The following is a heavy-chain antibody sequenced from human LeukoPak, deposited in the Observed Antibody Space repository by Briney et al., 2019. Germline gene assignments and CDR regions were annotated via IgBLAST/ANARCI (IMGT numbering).Heavy chain of an antibody. CDR2: ISSSSSTI. D-gene: IGHD3-3*01. CDR3: AREPSLRSGWTNLYYYYGMDV. Sequence: PGGSLRLSCAASGFTFSSYSMNWVRQAPGKGLEWVSYISSSSSTIYYADSVKGRFTISRDNAKNSLYLQMNSLRAEDTAVYYCAREPSLRSGWTNLYYYYGMDVWGQGTTVTVSS. CDR1: GFTFSSYS. J-gene: IGHJ6*02. V-gene: IGHV3-48*01.